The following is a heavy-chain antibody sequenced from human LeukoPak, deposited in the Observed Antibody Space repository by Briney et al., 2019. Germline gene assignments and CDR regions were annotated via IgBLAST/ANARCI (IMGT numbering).Heavy chain of an antibody. CDR3: AKDRGYYYGSGSHFDY. D-gene: IGHD3-10*01. CDR1: GFTVSSNY. Sequence: GGSLRLSCAASGFTVSSNYMSWVRQAPGKGLEWVSAISGSGGSTYYADSVKGRFTISRDNSKNTLYLQMNSLRAEDTAVYYCAKDRGYYYGSGSHFDYWGQGTLVTVSS. V-gene: IGHV3-23*01. CDR2: ISGSGGST. J-gene: IGHJ4*02.